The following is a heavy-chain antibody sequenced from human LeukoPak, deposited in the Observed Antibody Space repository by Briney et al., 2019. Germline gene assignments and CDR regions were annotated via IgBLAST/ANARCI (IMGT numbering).Heavy chain of an antibody. D-gene: IGHD4-17*01. J-gene: IGHJ4*02. CDR2: ISSSGSTI. V-gene: IGHV3-11*01. CDR3: ARDRGWTYGDSTAPDY. Sequence: GGSLRLSCAASGFTFSDYYMSWIRQAPGKGLEWVSYISSSGSTIYYADSVKGRFTISRDNAKNSLYLQMNSLRAEDTAVYYCARDRGWTYGDSTAPDYWGQGTLVTVSS. CDR1: GFTFSDYY.